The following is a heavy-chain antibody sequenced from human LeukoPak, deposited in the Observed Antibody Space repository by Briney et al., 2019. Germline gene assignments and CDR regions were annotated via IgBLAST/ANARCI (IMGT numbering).Heavy chain of an antibody. Sequence: GESLNISCKACGYSFINYLIGCRRQMPGKGLEWMGMMYPGHSETRYSPSFQGQVTISADKSMSTAYLQWSSLRASDTAMYYCARIRDDSNWFDTWGQGTLVTVSS. CDR3: ARIRDDSNWFDT. D-gene: IGHD2-21*02. J-gene: IGHJ5*02. CDR2: MYPGHSET. V-gene: IGHV5-51*01. CDR1: GYSFINYL.